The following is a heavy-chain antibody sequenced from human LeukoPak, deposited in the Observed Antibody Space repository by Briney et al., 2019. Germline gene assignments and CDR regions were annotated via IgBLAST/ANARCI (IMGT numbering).Heavy chain of an antibody. D-gene: IGHD6-19*01. J-gene: IGHJ4*02. CDR2: IGGSGDKT. V-gene: IGHV3-23*01. CDR3: VRRGDASSGWGDHHY. Sequence: RTGGSLRLSCAASGFTFNRNAISWVGQAPGKGLEWVSTIGGSGDKTFYADSVKGRFTISRDNSKNMLHLQMSSLTGEDTALYYCVRRGDASSGWGDHHYWGQGALVTVSS. CDR1: GFTFNRNA.